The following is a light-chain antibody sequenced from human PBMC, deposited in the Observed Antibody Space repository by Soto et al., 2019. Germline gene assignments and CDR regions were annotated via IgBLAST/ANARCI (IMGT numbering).Light chain of an antibody. V-gene: IGLV2-14*01. Sequence: QSVLTQPASVSGSPGQSITISCTGTSSDVGGCHYVSWYQQHPGKAPKLMIYEVSNRPSGVSNRFSGSKSGNTASLTISGLQAEDEADYYCSSYTSSSTPYVFGTGTKVTVL. J-gene: IGLJ1*01. CDR1: SSDVGGCHY. CDR2: EVS. CDR3: SSYTSSSTPYV.